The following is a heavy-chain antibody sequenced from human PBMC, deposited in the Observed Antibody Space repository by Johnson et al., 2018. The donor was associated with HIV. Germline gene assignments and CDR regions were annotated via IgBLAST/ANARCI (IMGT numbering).Heavy chain of an antibody. CDR3: ARDVIKVIAARDDAFDI. D-gene: IGHD6-25*01. V-gene: IGHV3-11*04. J-gene: IGHJ3*02. CDR2: ISSSGSTI. Sequence: QVQLVESGGGLVKPGGSLRLSCAASGFTFSDYYMSWIGQAPGKGLEWVSYISSSGSTIYYADSVKGRFTISRDNAKNSLYLQMNSLRAEDTAVYYCARDVIKVIAARDDAFDIWGQGTMVTVSS. CDR1: GFTFSDYY.